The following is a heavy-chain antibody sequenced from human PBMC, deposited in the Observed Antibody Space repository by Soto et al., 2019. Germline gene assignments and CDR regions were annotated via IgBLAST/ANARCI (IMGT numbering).Heavy chain of an antibody. V-gene: IGHV5-51*01. J-gene: IGHJ4*02. D-gene: IGHD3-22*01. CDR3: ARQSYDSSGYYIYYFDY. Sequence: PGESLKSSCKGSGYSFTSYWIGWVRQMPGKGLEWMGIIYPGDSDTRYSPSFQGQVTISADKSISTAYLQWSSLKASDTAMYYCARQSYDSSGYYIYYFDYWGQGTLVTVSS. CDR2: IYPGDSDT. CDR1: GYSFTSYW.